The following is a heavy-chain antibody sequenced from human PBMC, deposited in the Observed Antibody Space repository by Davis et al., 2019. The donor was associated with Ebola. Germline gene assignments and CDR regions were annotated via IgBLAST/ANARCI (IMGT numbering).Heavy chain of an antibody. CDR1: GFTFDDYA. CDR2: ISWNSGTI. J-gene: IGHJ4*02. Sequence: SLKISCTASGFTFDDYAMHWVRQAPGKGLEWVSCISWNSGTIGYADSVKGRFTISRDNSKNTLYLQMNSLRPEDTAVYYCARDSDDYSFDYWGQGTLVTVSS. D-gene: IGHD4-11*01. V-gene: IGHV3-9*01. CDR3: ARDSDDYSFDY.